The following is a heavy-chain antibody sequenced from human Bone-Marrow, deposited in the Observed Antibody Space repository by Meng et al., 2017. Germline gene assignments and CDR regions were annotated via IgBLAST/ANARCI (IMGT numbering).Heavy chain of an antibody. CDR1: GFTFSSYW. V-gene: IGHV3-7*01. CDR2: IKQDGSEK. CDR3: ARDGEAHGDYNYYGMDV. J-gene: IGHJ6*02. Sequence: GESLKISCAASGFTFSSYWMSWVRQAPGKGLEWVANIKQDGSEKYYVDSVKGRFTISRDNAKNSLYLQMNSLRAEDTAVYYCARDGEAHGDYNYYGMDVWGQGTTVTSP. D-gene: IGHD4-17*01.